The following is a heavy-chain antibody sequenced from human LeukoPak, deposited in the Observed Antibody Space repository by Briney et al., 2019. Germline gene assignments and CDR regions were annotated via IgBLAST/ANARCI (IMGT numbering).Heavy chain of an antibody. CDR2: INHSGST. J-gene: IGHJ4*02. Sequence: SETLSLTCAVYGGSFSGYSWSWIRQPPGKGLEWIGEINHSGSTSYNPSLKSRVTISVDTSKNQFSLQLNSVTPEDTALYYCARDKDGYDAFDYWGQGTLVTVSS. CDR1: GGSFSGYS. D-gene: IGHD5-12*01. V-gene: IGHV4-34*01. CDR3: ARDKDGYDAFDY.